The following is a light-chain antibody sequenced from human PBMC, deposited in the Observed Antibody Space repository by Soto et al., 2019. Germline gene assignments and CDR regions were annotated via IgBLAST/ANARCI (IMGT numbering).Light chain of an antibody. V-gene: IGKV3-15*01. Sequence: EIVLTQSPASLSVSPGERVTLSCRASQSVGRNLAWYHQQPGQAPRLLIYDASSRATGVPARFSGSGSGTEFTLTISRLQSEDSAVYYCQQYSSGPPLTFGGGTKVDIK. J-gene: IGKJ4*01. CDR1: QSVGRN. CDR3: QQYSSGPPLT. CDR2: DAS.